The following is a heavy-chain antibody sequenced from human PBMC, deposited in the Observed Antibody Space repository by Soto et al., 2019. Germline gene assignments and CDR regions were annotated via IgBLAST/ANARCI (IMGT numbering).Heavy chain of an antibody. J-gene: IGHJ6*02. CDR3: AKVVRSTSWGYYYYGMDV. V-gene: IGHV3-30*18. D-gene: IGHD2-2*01. CDR1: GFTFSSYG. CDR2: ISYDGSNK. Sequence: QVQLVESGGGVVQPGRSLRLSCAASGFTFSSYGMHWVRRAPGKGLEWVAVISYDGSNKYYADSVKGRFTISRDNSKNTLYLQMNSLRAEDTAVYYCAKVVRSTSWGYYYYGMDVWGQGTTVTVSS.